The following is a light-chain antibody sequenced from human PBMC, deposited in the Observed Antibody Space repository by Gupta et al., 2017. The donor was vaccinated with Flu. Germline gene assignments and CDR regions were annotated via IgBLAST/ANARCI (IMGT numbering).Light chain of an antibody. CDR1: QSVSSNY. CDR2: SAS. V-gene: IGKV3-20*01. Sequence: IVLTLPTGTLSLSPGERATLSCRASQSVSSNYLAWYQHICGQTPRLLLYSASSTATGSPDRFSGSASGTDFTLTISRLEPEDFAVYYCQQEGSSPRTFGQGTKLEIK. J-gene: IGKJ1*01. CDR3: QQEGSSPRT.